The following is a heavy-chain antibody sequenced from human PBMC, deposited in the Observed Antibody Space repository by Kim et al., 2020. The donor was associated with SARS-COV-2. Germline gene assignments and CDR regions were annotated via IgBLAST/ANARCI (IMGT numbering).Heavy chain of an antibody. Sequence: SETLSLTCTVSGGSISSGGYYWSWIRQHPGKGLEWIGYIYYSGSTYYNPSLKSRVTISVDTSKNQFSLKLSSVTAADTAVYYCAREGGERFDPWGQGTLVTVSS. J-gene: IGHJ5*02. D-gene: IGHD3-10*01. CDR3: AREGGERFDP. CDR1: GGSISSGGYY. V-gene: IGHV4-31*03. CDR2: IYYSGST.